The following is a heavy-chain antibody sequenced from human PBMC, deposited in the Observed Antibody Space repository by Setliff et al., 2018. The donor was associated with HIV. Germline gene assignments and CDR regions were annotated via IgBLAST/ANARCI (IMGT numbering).Heavy chain of an antibody. D-gene: IGHD3-9*01. CDR2: IYPGDSNT. V-gene: IGHV5-51*01. CDR3: TRHPLRPGIAGYFYFVDV. J-gene: IGHJ6*03. CDR1: GYNFASYW. Sequence: GESLKISCKGSGYNFASYWIGWVRQMPGKGLEWMGIIYPGDSNTKYSPSFQGQVTLSADKSIRTTYLQWSRLRASDSAIYYCTRHPLRPGIAGYFYFVDVWGTGTTVTVSS.